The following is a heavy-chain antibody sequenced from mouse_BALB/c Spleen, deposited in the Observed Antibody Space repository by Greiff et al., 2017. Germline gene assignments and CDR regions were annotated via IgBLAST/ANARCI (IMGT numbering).Heavy chain of an antibody. CDR1: GFTFSDYY. CDR3: AGYDGLAY. V-gene: IGHV5-4*02. J-gene: IGHJ3*01. CDR2: ISDGGSYT. Sequence: EVKLVESGGGLVQPGGSLKLSCAASGFTFSDYYMYWVRQTPEKRLEWVATISDGGSYTYYPDSVKGRFTISRDNAKNNLYLQMSSLKSEDTAMYYGAGYDGLAYWGQGTLVTVSA. D-gene: IGHD2-14*01.